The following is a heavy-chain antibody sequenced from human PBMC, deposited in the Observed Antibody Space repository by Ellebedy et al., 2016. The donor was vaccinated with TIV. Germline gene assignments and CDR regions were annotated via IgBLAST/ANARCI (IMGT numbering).Heavy chain of an antibody. CDR2: IYHSGST. Sequence: SETLSLTCAVSSDSIASIYWWSWVRQPPGRGLEWIGEIYHSGSTNYNPSLKSRVTILVDTPKNQLSLKLRSVSAADTAVYYCARKNYMDVWGKGTTVTVSS. J-gene: IGHJ6*03. CDR1: SDSIASIYW. CDR3: ARKNYMDV. V-gene: IGHV4-4*02.